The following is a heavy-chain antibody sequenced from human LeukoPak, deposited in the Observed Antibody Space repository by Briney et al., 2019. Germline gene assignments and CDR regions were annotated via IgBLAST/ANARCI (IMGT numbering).Heavy chain of an antibody. Sequence: GRSLRLSCAASGISFSSNAMHWVRQAPGKGLEWVAVISYDGSNKYYADSVKGRFTISRDNSKNTLYLQMNSLRAEDTAVYYCARGDCSGTSCYTDYWGQGTLVTVSS. D-gene: IGHD2-2*02. V-gene: IGHV3-30-3*01. CDR3: ARGDCSGTSCYTDY. J-gene: IGHJ4*02. CDR1: GISFSSNA. CDR2: ISYDGSNK.